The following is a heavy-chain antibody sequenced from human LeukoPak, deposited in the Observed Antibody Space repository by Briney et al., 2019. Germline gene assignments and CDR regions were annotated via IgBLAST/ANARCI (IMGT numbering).Heavy chain of an antibody. V-gene: IGHV4-59*01. Sequence: SETLSLTCTVSGGSISSYYWSWIRQPPGKGLEWIGYIYYSGSTNYNPSLKSRVTISVDTSKNQFSLKLSSVTAADTAVYFCARSPWIDLLPDAFDIWGQGTTVIVSS. CDR3: ARSPWIDLLPDAFDI. CDR1: GGSISSYY. CDR2: IYYSGST. J-gene: IGHJ3*02. D-gene: IGHD2-2*03.